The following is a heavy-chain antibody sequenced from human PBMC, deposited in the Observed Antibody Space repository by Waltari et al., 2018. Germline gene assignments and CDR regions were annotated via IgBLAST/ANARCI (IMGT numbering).Heavy chain of an antibody. Sequence: QLQLQESGPGLVKPSETLSLTCTVSGGSISSSSYYWGWIRQPPGKGLEWIGSIYYSGSTYYNPSLKSRVTISVDTSKNQFSLKLSSVTAADTAVYYCARDGGRFPYWFDPWGQGTLVTVSS. CDR3: ARDGGRFPYWFDP. CDR2: IYYSGST. J-gene: IGHJ5*02. V-gene: IGHV4-39*07. CDR1: GGSISSSSYY. D-gene: IGHD3-10*01.